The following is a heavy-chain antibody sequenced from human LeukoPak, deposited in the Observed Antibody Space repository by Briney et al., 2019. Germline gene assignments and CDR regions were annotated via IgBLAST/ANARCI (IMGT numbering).Heavy chain of an antibody. CDR2: LYYSGST. D-gene: IGHD3-22*01. Sequence: SETLSLTCTVSGGSISSYYWSWIRQRPGKGLEWIGDLYYSGSTNYNPSLKSRVTISGDTSENQFSLRLSSVTAADTAVYYCARASYSYDISGWVPFDYWGQGTLVTVSS. CDR1: GGSISSYY. J-gene: IGHJ4*02. V-gene: IGHV4-59*08. CDR3: ARASYSYDISGWVPFDY.